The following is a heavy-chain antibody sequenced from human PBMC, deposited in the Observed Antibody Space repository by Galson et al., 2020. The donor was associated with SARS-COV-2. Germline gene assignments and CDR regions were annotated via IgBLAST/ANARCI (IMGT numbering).Heavy chain of an antibody. D-gene: IGHD6-13*01. CDR3: ASPAALWPFDI. Sequence: GGSLRLSCAASGFTFSSYWMHWVRQAPGKGLVWVSRINSDGSSTSYADSVKGRFTISRDNAKNTLYLQMNSLRAEDTAVYYCASPAALWPFDIRGHGKMVTVSS. V-gene: IGHV3-74*01. J-gene: IGHJ3*02. CDR1: GFTFSSYW. CDR2: INSDGSST.